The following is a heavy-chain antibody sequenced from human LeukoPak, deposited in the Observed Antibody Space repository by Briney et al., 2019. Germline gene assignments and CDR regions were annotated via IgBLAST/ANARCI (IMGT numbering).Heavy chain of an antibody. CDR3: ARDRRVFMDV. V-gene: IGHV4-59*01. D-gene: IGHD3-3*01. CDR2: IYYSGSA. Sequence: SETLSLTCTISGDSISGYYWSWIRQPPGKGLECIGYIYYSGSANYNPSLKSRVTISVDTSKNQFSLKLSSVTAADTAVYYCARDRRVFMDVWGQGTTVTVSS. CDR1: GDSISGYY. J-gene: IGHJ6*02.